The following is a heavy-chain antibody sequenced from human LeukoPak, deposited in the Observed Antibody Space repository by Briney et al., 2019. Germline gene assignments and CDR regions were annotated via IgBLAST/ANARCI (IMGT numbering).Heavy chain of an antibody. CDR1: GFTFSSYG. Sequence: GGSLRLSCAASGFTFSSYGMHWVRQAPGQGLEGVAFIRYDGSNKYYADYVKGRFTISRDNSKNTLYLQMNSLRAEHTALYYCAKDGHRYYYDSSGYYPAGDWGQGTLVTVSS. D-gene: IGHD3-22*01. V-gene: IGHV3-30*02. CDR2: IRYDGSNK. J-gene: IGHJ4*02. CDR3: AKDGHRYYYDSSGYYPAGD.